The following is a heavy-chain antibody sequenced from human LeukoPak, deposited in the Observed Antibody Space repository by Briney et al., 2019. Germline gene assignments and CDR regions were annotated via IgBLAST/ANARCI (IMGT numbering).Heavy chain of an antibody. D-gene: IGHD2-2*01. J-gene: IGHJ6*03. Sequence: PSETLSLTCAVYGGSFSGYYLSWIRQPRGKGLEWVGEINHSGSTNYNPSLKSRVTISVDTSKNQFSLKLSSVTAADTAVYYCARVSCSSTSCYSYLYYYYYYMDVWGKGTTVTVSS. V-gene: IGHV4-34*01. CDR3: ARVSCSSTSCYSYLYYYYYYMDV. CDR1: GGSFSGYY. CDR2: INHSGST.